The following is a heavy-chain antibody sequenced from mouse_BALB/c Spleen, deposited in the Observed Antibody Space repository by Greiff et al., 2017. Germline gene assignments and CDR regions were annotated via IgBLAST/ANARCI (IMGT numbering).Heavy chain of an antibody. D-gene: IGHD1-2*01. CDR1: GFTFSSFG. CDR3: ASRIRFITTATSYAMDY. Sequence: EVMLVESGGGLVQPGGSRKLSCAASGFTFSSFGMHWVRQAPEKGLEWVAYISSGSSTIYYADTVKGRFTISRDNPKNTLFLQMTTLRSEDTAMYYCASRIRFITTATSYAMDYWGQGTSVTVSS. CDR2: ISSGSSTI. V-gene: IGHV5-17*02. J-gene: IGHJ4*01.